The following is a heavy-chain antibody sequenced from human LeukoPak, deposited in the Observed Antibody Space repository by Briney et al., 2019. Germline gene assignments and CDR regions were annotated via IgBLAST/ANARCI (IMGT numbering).Heavy chain of an antibody. D-gene: IGHD2-2*01. V-gene: IGHV4-39*01. CDR3: ARKWPPAD. Sequence: SETLSLTCTVSGGSISSYYWGWIRQPPGKGLEWIGSIYYSGSTYYNPSLKSRVTISVDTSKNQFSLKLSSVTAADTAVYYCARKWPPADWGQGTLVTVSS. J-gene: IGHJ4*02. CDR2: IYYSGST. CDR1: GGSISSYY.